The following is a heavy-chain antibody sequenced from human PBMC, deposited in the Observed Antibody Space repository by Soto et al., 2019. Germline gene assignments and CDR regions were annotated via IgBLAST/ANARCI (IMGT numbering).Heavy chain of an antibody. CDR1: GGTFSSYA. D-gene: IGHD3-3*01. CDR2: IITIFGTA. V-gene: IGHV1-69*01. Sequence: QVQLVQSGAEVKKPGSSVKVSCKASGGTFSSYAISWVRQAPGQGLEWMGGIITIFGTANYAQKFQGRVTRTADDSTRIAYLELSSLIYEDTAVYHCAMEAVVKPLTSPPDYWGQGTLVTVSS. J-gene: IGHJ4*02. CDR3: AMEAVVKPLTSPPDY.